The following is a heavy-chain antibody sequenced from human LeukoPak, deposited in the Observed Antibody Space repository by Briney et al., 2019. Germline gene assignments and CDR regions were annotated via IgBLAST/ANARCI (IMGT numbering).Heavy chain of an antibody. CDR3: ARAQIVVVPGAIERGNFDY. CDR1: GFTFSTYE. CDR2: ISSGGSDK. V-gene: IGHV3-48*03. J-gene: IGHJ4*02. D-gene: IGHD2-2*02. Sequence: GGSLRLSCAASGFTFSTYEMNWVREAPGKGLEWVSYISSGGSDKYYVDSVKGRFTISRDNAKNSLYLQTDSLRAEDTAVFYCARAQIVVVPGAIERGNFDYWGQGDLVTVSS.